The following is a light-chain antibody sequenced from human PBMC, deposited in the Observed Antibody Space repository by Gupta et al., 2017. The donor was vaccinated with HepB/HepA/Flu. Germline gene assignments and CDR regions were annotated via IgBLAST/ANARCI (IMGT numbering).Light chain of an antibody. V-gene: IGLV7-43*01. CDR1: TGAVTTAYF. CDR2: NTN. Sequence: QTVLTQEPSLTVSPGGTVHPTCASSTGAVTTAYFPNWFQQKPGHAPRTLIYNTNNKHSWTPARFSGSLLGDKAALTLSGVQPEDEAEYYCLLYCRGAWVFGGGTKLTVL. J-gene: IGLJ3*02. CDR3: LLYCRGAWV.